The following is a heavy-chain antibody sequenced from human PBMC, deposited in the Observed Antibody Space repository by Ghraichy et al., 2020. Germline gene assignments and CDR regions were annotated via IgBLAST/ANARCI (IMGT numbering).Heavy chain of an antibody. D-gene: IGHD3-10*01. Sequence: GGSLRLSCAASGFTFSSYSMNWVRQAPGKGLEWVSYISSSSSTIYYADSVKGRFTISRDNAKNSLYLQMNSLRDEDTAVYYCARDLAAMVPLSTYYYYYYGMDVWGQGTTVTVSS. CDR1: GFTFSSYS. V-gene: IGHV3-48*02. J-gene: IGHJ6*02. CDR2: ISSSSSTI. CDR3: ARDLAAMVPLSTYYYYYYGMDV.